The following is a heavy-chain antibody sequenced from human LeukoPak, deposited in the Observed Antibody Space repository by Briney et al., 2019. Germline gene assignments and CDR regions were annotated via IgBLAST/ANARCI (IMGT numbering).Heavy chain of an antibody. Sequence: PSETLSLTCTVSGYSINNGYYWAWIRQPPGKGLECIGNIYHSGCAYYSPSLKSRVTISVDTSKNQFSLKLKSVTAADTAVYYCARFGIVGTTDVFDLWGQGTAVTVSS. J-gene: IGHJ3*01. CDR1: GYSINNGYY. D-gene: IGHD1-26*01. CDR3: ARFGIVGTTDVFDL. CDR2: IYHSGCA. V-gene: IGHV4-38-2*02.